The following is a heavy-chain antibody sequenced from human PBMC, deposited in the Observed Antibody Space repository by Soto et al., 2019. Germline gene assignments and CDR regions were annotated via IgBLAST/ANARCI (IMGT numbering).Heavy chain of an antibody. Sequence: GESLKISCKGSGYNFNIYWISWVRQMPGKGLEWMGRIDPSDSYTNYSPSFQGHVTISADKSISTAYLQWSSLKASDTAMYYCARLGTMVRGVIDWFDPWGQGTLVTVSS. CDR3: ARLGTMVRGVIDWFDP. V-gene: IGHV5-10-1*01. CDR2: IDPSDSYT. J-gene: IGHJ5*02. D-gene: IGHD3-10*01. CDR1: GYNFNIYW.